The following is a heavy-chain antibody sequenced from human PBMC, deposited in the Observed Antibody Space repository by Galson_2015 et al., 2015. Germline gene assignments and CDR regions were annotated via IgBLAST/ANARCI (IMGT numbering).Heavy chain of an antibody. Sequence: SLRLSCAASGFTFSSYWMSWVRQTPGKGLEWVANVKYGGSEKFYVDSLKGRFTISRDDARNSVYLQMSGLRAEDTAVYYCARDAFRSRYFDYWGQGTLVTVSS. CDR3: ARDAFRSRYFDY. CDR2: VKYGGSEK. J-gene: IGHJ4*02. V-gene: IGHV3-7*03. CDR1: GFTFSSYW.